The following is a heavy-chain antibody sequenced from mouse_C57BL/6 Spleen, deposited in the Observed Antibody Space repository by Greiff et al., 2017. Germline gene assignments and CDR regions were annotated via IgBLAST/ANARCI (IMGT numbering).Heavy chain of an antibody. CDR1: GFTIKNTY. Sequence: EVQLQQSVAELVRPGASVKLSCTASGFTIKNTYMHWVKQRPEQGLEWIGRIDPANGNTKYAPKFQGKATITADTSSNTAYLQLSSLTSEDTAIYYCARGGYYSICYFGYWGQGTTLTVAS. V-gene: IGHV14-3*01. J-gene: IGHJ2*01. CDR2: IDPANGNT. CDR3: ARGGYYSICYFGY. D-gene: IGHD2-5*01.